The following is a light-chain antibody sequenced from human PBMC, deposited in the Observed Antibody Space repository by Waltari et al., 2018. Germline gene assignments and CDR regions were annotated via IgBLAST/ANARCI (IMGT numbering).Light chain of an antibody. CDR1: QSVKNN. Sequence: DIQITQSPSTLSASVRDRVTITCRASQSVKNNLAWYQQKAGKAPKVVIHKASRLEGGVPSRFSGSGYGTEFTLTISSLQPDDFATYYCQEYDSLPVTFGGGTKVEIK. CDR3: QEYDSLPVT. CDR2: KAS. V-gene: IGKV1-5*03. J-gene: IGKJ4*01.